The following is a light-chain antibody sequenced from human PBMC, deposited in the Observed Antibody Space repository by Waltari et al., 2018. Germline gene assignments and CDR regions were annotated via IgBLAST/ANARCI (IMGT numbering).Light chain of an antibody. J-gene: IGLJ3*02. CDR3: ATWDDRLDGVV. Sequence: QSVLTQPPSASGAPGQRVTISCSGSRSNIGTNNTNWYPQFPGTAPKLLISTNNLRPSGVPDRVSGSKSGTSASLAISGLQSEDEADYYCATWDDRLDGVVFGGGTKLTV. CDR2: TNN. CDR1: RSNIGTNN. V-gene: IGLV1-44*01.